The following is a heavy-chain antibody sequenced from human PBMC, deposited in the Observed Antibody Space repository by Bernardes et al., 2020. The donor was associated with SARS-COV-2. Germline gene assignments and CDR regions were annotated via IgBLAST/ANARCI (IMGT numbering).Heavy chain of an antibody. CDR3: ARDTRGRGLGRYYFDY. J-gene: IGHJ4*02. V-gene: IGHV1-2*02. D-gene: IGHD2-2*01. CDR2: INPNSGGT. CDR1: GYTFGDNY. Sequence: ASVKVSCKASGYTFGDNYMHWVRQAPGQGLEWMGWINPNSGGTNYAQKFQGRVTMTRDTSISTAFMELSSLRSDDTAVYYCARDTRGRGLGRYYFDYWGQGTLVTVSS.